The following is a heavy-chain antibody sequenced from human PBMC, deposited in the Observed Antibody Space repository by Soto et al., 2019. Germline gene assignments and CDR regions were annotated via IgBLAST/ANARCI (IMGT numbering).Heavy chain of an antibody. CDR3: ARDAGYGDSFFDY. D-gene: IGHD4-17*01. Sequence: QVQLVESGGGVVQPGRSLRLSCAASGFTFSSYGMHWVRQAPGKGLEWVAVIWYDGSNKYYADSVKGRFTISRDNSKNTLYLQMNSLRAEDTAVYYCARDAGYGDSFFDYWGQGTLVTVSS. V-gene: IGHV3-33*01. J-gene: IGHJ4*02. CDR2: IWYDGSNK. CDR1: GFTFSSYG.